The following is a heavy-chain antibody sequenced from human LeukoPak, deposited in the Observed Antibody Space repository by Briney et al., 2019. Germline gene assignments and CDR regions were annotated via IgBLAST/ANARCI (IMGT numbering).Heavy chain of an antibody. CDR1: GFIVSSHY. CDR2: IYTGGST. D-gene: IGHD6-6*01. V-gene: IGHV3-66*02. Sequence: GGSLRLSCAASGFIVSSHYMSWVRQAPGKGLEWVSIIYTGGSTYYADSVKGRFTISRDNSKNTLYLQMNSLRAEDTAVYYCARGILIAAHDNWFDPWGQGTLVTVSS. J-gene: IGHJ5*02. CDR3: ARGILIAAHDNWFDP.